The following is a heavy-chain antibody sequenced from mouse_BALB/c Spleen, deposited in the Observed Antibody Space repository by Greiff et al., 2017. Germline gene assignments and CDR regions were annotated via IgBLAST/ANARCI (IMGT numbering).Heavy chain of an antibody. Sequence: VQLQQSGPGLVKPSQSLSLTCTVTGYSITSDYAWNWIRQFPGNKLEWMGYISYSGSTSYNPSLKSRISITRDTSKNQFFLQLNSVTTEDTATYYCARHYDYPDYWGQGTTLTVSS. V-gene: IGHV3-2*02. CDR1: GYSITSDYA. J-gene: IGHJ2*01. CDR2: ISYSGST. CDR3: ARHYDYPDY. D-gene: IGHD2-4*01.